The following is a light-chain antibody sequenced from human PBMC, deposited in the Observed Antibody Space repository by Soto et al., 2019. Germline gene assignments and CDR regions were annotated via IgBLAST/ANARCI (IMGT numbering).Light chain of an antibody. CDR2: DVN. J-gene: IGLJ1*01. CDR3: CSYAGSYTLV. Sequence: QSALTQPRSVSGSPGQSVTISCTGTSSDVGGYNYVSWYQQHPGKAPKLMIYDVNKRPSGVPDRFSGSKSGNTASLTISGLPAEDEADYYCCSYAGSYTLVFGTGTKVTV. CDR1: SSDVGGYNY. V-gene: IGLV2-11*01.